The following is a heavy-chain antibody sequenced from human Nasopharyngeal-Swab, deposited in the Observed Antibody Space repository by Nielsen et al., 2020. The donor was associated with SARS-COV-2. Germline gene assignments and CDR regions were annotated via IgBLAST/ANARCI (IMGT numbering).Heavy chain of an antibody. CDR3: ARHRHRPYVWGSYRPHRNGFAFDY. CDR2: IYPGDSDT. CDR1: GYSFTSYW. D-gene: IGHD3-16*02. J-gene: IGHJ4*02. V-gene: IGHV5-51*01. Sequence: GGSLRLSCKGSGYSFTSYWIGWVRQMPGKGLEWMGIIYPGDSDTRYSPSFQGQVTISADKSISTAYLQWSSLKASDTAVYYCARHRHRPYVWGSYRPHRNGFAFDYWGQGTLVTVSS.